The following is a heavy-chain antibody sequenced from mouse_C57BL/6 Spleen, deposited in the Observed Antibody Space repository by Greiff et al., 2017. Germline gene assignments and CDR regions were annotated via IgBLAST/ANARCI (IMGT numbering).Heavy chain of an antibody. V-gene: IGHV1-54*01. CDR2: INPGSGGT. CDR1: GYAFTNYL. J-gene: IGHJ2*01. D-gene: IGHD1-1*01. CDR3: ARYPYYYGSSYGYFDY. Sequence: QVQLQQSGAELVRPGTSVKVSCKASGYAFTNYLIEWVKQRPGQGLEWIGVINPGSGGTNYNEKFKGKATLTADKSSSTAYMQLSSLTSEDSAVYFCARYPYYYGSSYGYFDYWGQGTTLTVSS.